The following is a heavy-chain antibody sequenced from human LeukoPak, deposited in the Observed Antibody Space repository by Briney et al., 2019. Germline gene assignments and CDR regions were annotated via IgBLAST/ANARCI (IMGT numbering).Heavy chain of an antibody. J-gene: IGHJ4*02. Sequence: SGPTLVNPTQTLTLTCTFSGFSLSTSGVGVGWIRQPPGKGLEWIGEINHSGNTNYNPSLKSRVTISVDTSKNQFSLKLSSVTAADTAVYYCARGWAYFHYWGQGTLVTVSS. CDR1: GFSLSTSGVG. D-gene: IGHD3-16*01. CDR3: ARGWAYFHY. V-gene: IGHV4-39*07. CDR2: INHSGNT.